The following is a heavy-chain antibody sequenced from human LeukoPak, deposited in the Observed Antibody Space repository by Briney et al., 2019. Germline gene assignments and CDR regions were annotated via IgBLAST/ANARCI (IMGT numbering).Heavy chain of an antibody. CDR3: AGISPPDIVVVPASDMDV. CDR2: INHSGST. Sequence: PSETLSLTCAVYGGSFSGYYWSWIRQPPGKGLEWIGEINHSGSTNYNPSLKSRVTISVDTSKNQFSLKLSSVTAADTAVYYCAGISPPDIVVVPASDMDVWGKGTTVTVSS. CDR1: GGSFSGYY. D-gene: IGHD2-2*01. V-gene: IGHV4-34*01. J-gene: IGHJ6*03.